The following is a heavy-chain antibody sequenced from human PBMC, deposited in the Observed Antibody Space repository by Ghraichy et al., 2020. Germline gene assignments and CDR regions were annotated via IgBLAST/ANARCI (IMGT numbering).Heavy chain of an antibody. Sequence: SETLSLTCTVSGASISSGLYYWSWLRQPAGKGLEWIGRIYISGNINNNPSLKSRVTMSVDTSKNQFSLKLSSVTAADTAIYYCARTVVQYSSSIYFDNWGQGALVAVSS. CDR1: GASISSGLYY. CDR3: ARTVVQYSSSIYFDN. D-gene: IGHD6-6*01. J-gene: IGHJ4*02. CDR2: IYISGNI. V-gene: IGHV4-61*02.